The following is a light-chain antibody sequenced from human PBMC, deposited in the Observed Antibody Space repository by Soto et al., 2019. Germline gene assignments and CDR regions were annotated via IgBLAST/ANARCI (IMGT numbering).Light chain of an antibody. J-gene: IGKJ1*01. V-gene: IGKV3-20*01. CDR2: DVS. Sequence: EIVLTQSPGTLSLSPGERATLSCRSSHSVSSNYLAWYQQKPGQAPRLLIYDVSSRATGIPDRFSGSGSGNDFTLTISRLEPVDFAVYYCQQYGISPTFGQGTKVEIK. CDR1: HSVSSNY. CDR3: QQYGISPT.